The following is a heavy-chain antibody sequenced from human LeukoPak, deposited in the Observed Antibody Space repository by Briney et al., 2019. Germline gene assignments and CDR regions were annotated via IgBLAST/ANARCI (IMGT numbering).Heavy chain of an antibody. CDR3: ALDYGDYPGAFDI. Sequence: GGSLRLSCAASGFTVSSNYMSWVRQAPGKGLEWVSVIYSGGSTYYADSVKGRLTISRDNSKNTLYLQMNSLRAEDTAVYYCALDYGDYPGAFDIWGQGTMVTVSS. V-gene: IGHV3-53*01. D-gene: IGHD4-17*01. J-gene: IGHJ3*02. CDR2: IYSGGST. CDR1: GFTVSSNY.